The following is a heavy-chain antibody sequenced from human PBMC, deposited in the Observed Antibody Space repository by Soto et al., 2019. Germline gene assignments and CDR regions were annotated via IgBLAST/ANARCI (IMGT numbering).Heavy chain of an antibody. D-gene: IGHD3-10*01. CDR2: ISGSGGST. Sequence: GGSLRLSCAASGFTFSSYAMSWVRQAPGKGLEWVSTISGSGGSTYYADSVKGRFTISRDNSKNTLYLQMDSLRAEDAAVYYCARHRMPGTTGEFDDYWGQGTLVTVSS. J-gene: IGHJ4*02. CDR1: GFTFSSYA. CDR3: ARHRMPGTTGEFDDY. V-gene: IGHV3-23*01.